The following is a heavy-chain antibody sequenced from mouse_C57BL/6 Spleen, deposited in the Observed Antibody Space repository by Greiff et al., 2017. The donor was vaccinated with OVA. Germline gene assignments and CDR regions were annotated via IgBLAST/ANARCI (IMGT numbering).Heavy chain of an antibody. Sequence: VKLVESGPGLVQPSQSLSITCTVSGFSLTSYGVHWVRQSPGKGLEWLGVIWSGGSTDYNAAFISRLSISKDNSKSQVFFKMNSLQADDTAIYYCASELGRAWFAYWGQGTLVTVSA. J-gene: IGHJ3*01. CDR2: IWSGGST. CDR3: ASELGRAWFAY. CDR1: GFSLTSYG. V-gene: IGHV2-2*01. D-gene: IGHD4-1*01.